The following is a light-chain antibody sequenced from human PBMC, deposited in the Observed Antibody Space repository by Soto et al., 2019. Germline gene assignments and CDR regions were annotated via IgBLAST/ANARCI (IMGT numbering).Light chain of an antibody. CDR1: QSVGGY. Sequence: PGERATLSCRASQSVGGYLDWYQQKPGQAPRLLIYDASNRASGIPARFSGSGSGTDFTLTISSLEPEDLAVYYCHQRSNWPPLTFGGGTKVAIK. J-gene: IGKJ4*01. CDR2: DAS. CDR3: HQRSNWPPLT. V-gene: IGKV3-11*01.